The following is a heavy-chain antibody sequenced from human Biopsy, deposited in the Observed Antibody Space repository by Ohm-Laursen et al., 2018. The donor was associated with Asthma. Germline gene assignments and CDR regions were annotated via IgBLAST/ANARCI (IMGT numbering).Heavy chain of an antibody. V-gene: IGHV1-3*01. D-gene: IGHD5-12*01. Sequence: ASVKVSCKASGYTFINYAIHWVRQAPGQRLEWMGWINAGNGNTKYSQKVQGRVTISADESTKTAYMELSSLTSEDTAVYYCARAPGPRTVGNDYGIPRHYFFDSWGQGTLVTVSS. CDR2: INAGNGNT. CDR3: ARAPGPRTVGNDYGIPRHYFFDS. J-gene: IGHJ4*02. CDR1: GYTFINYA.